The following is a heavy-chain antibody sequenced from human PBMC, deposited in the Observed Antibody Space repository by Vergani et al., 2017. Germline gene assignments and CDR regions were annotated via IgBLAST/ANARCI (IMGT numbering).Heavy chain of an antibody. CDR1: GGSISSGDYY. J-gene: IGHJ6*02. D-gene: IGHD5-24*01. V-gene: IGHV4-30-4*08. CDR3: ARERWLQFTDWYYGMDV. CDR2: IYYSGST. Sequence: QVQLQESGPGLMKPSQTLSLTCTVSGGSISSGDYYWSWIRQPPGKGLEWIGYIYYSGSTYYNPSLKSRVTISVDTSKNQFSLKLSSVTAADTAVYYCARERWLQFTDWYYGMDVWGQGTTVTVSS.